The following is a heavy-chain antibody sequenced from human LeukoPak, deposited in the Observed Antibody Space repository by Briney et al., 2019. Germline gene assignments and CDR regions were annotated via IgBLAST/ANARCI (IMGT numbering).Heavy chain of an antibody. D-gene: IGHD3-16*01. CDR1: GFTFNKYY. V-gene: IGHV3-74*01. CDR2: VNGVGSEG. CDR3: VRDWDHYDFDS. Sequence: GGSLRLSCAASGFTFNKYYIHWVRQAPGKGLVWVSRVNGVGSEGIYADSVKGRFSIFRDNAKNTVYLQMNSLTAGDTAMYYCVRDWDHYDFDSWGQGTLVTVAS. J-gene: IGHJ5*01.